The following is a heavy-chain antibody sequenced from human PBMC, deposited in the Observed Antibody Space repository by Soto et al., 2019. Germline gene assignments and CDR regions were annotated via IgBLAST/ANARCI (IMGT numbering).Heavy chain of an antibody. J-gene: IGHJ4*02. Sequence: GGSLRLSCAASGFTVSSYHMSWVRQAPRMGLEWVSVMYSYGNTYYADSVKGRFTISRDTPKNTLYLQMNSLRADDTAVYLCARSYYHDSSGFFAYWGQGTLVTVSS. CDR1: GFTVSSYH. V-gene: IGHV3-53*01. CDR3: ARSYYHDSSGFFAY. D-gene: IGHD3-22*01. CDR2: MYSYGNT.